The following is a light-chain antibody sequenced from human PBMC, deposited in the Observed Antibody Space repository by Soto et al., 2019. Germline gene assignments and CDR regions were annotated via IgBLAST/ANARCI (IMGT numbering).Light chain of an antibody. J-gene: IGKJ1*01. Sequence: EIVMTQSPADLSVSPGERATLSCRASQSVSSKLAWYQQKPGQAPRLLVYGASTRDTAIPARFSGSGSGTEFTLTISRLQSEDFAVYYCQQYSNRPWTFGQGTKVDIK. CDR3: QQYSNRPWT. CDR2: GAS. CDR1: QSVSSK. V-gene: IGKV3-15*01.